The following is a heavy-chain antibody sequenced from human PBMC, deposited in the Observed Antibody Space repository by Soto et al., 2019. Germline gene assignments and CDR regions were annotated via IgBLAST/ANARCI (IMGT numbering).Heavy chain of an antibody. CDR1: GFTFSSYV. V-gene: IGHV3-33*01. CDR2: IWYDGSNK. Sequence: GGSLRLSCVVSGFTFSSYVMHWVRQAPGKGLEWVAVIWYDGSNKYYADSVKGRFTISRDNSKNSLYLQMNILRAEDTAVYYCARDPKDYDSGGYYVYDAFDMWGQGTMVNVSS. J-gene: IGHJ3*02. CDR3: ARDPKDYDSGGYYVYDAFDM. D-gene: IGHD3-22*01.